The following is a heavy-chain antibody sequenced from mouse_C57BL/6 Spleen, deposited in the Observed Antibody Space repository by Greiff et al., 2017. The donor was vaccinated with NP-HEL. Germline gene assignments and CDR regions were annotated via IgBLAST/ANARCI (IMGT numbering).Heavy chain of an antibody. J-gene: IGHJ1*03. CDR2: IDPSDSYT. CDR1: GYTFTSYW. V-gene: IGHV1-69*01. Sequence: QVQLQQPGAELVMPGASVKLSCKASGYTFTSYWMHWVKQRPGQGLEWIGEIDPSDSYTNYNQKFKGKSTLTVDKSSSTAYMQLSSLTSEDSAVYYCERLGSHYYGSSYVYFDVWSTGTTVTVSS. CDR3: ERLGSHYYGSSYVYFDV. D-gene: IGHD1-1*01.